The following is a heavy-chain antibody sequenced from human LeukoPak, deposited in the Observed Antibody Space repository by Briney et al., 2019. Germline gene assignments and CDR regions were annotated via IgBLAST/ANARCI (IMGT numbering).Heavy chain of an antibody. V-gene: IGHV1-8*03. CDR2: LNPSSGRT. CDR1: GYTFTNFD. Sequence: ASVKVSCKASGYTFTNFDINWVRQATGRGLEWMGWLNPSSGRTGYAQKYQGRVTITRNTSINTAYMELSNLRSEDTAVYNCARGLHGSSDLNAFDIWGQGTMVTVSS. CDR3: ARGLHGSSDLNAFDI. J-gene: IGHJ3*02. D-gene: IGHD3-22*01.